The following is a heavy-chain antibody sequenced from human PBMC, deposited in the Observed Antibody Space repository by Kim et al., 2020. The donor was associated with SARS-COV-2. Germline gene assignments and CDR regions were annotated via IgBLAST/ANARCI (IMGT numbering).Heavy chain of an antibody. CDR1: GGSISSGGYY. CDR3: ASSVDTAMVYAFDI. J-gene: IGHJ3*02. CDR2: IYYSGST. V-gene: IGHV4-31*03. D-gene: IGHD5-18*01. Sequence: SETLSLTCTVSGGSISSGGYYWSWIRQHPGKGLEWIGYIYYSGSTYYNPSLKSRVTISVDTSKNQFSLKLSSVTAADTAVYYCASSVDTAMVYAFDIWGQGTMVTVSS.